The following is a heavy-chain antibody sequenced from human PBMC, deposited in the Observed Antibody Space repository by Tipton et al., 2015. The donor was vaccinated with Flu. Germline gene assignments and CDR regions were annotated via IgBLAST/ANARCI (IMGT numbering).Heavy chain of an antibody. J-gene: IGHJ4*02. CDR1: EFTFSSYW. CDR2: IKQDGSVK. V-gene: IGHV3-7*01. Sequence: SLRLSCAASEFTFSSYWMSWVRQAPGKGLEWVANIKQDGSVKYYVDSVKGRFTISRDNAKNPLYLQMNSLRAEDTAVYYCARAIAGADSLWGQGTLVTVSS. CDR3: ARAIAGADSL. D-gene: IGHD3-16*01.